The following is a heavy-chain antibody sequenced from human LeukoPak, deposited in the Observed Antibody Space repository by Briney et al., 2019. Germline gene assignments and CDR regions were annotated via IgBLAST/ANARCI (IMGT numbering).Heavy chain of an antibody. J-gene: IGHJ6*02. Sequence: PGRSLRLSCAASGFTFSSYGMHWARQAPGKGLEWVAVISYDGSNKYYADSVKGRFTISRDNSKNTLYLQMNSLRAEDTAVYYCAKSSSSSWYWYYGMDVWGQGTTVTVSS. CDR3: AKSSSSSWYWYYGMDV. CDR2: ISYDGSNK. V-gene: IGHV3-30*18. D-gene: IGHD6-13*01. CDR1: GFTFSSYG.